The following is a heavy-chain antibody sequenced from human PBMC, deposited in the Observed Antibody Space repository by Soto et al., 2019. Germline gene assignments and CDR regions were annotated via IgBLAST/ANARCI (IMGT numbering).Heavy chain of an antibody. D-gene: IGHD2-21*02. J-gene: IGHJ4*02. CDR2: IWYDGSNK. CDR3: ARDRVVTAIDY. V-gene: IGHV3-33*01. Sequence: GGSLRLSCAASGFTFSSYGMHWVRQAPGKGLEWAAVIWYDGSNKYYADSVKGRFTISRDNSKNTLYLQMNSLRAEDTAVYYCARDRVVTAIDYWGQGTLVTVSS. CDR1: GFTFSSYG.